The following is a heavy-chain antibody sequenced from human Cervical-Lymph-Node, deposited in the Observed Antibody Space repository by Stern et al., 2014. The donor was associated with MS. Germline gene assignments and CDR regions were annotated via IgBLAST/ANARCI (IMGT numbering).Heavy chain of an antibody. V-gene: IGHV3-30*03. CDR2: ISSGGNNK. CDR3: SRHSRTGWFDP. D-gene: IGHD7-27*01. CDR1: GLNFSSSG. J-gene: IGHJ5*02. Sequence: VQLVQSGGGVVQPGASLRLSCVASGLNFSSSGMHWVRQAPGKGLEWVAVISSGGNNKHYADSVKGRFTISRDNSKSTLYLQMNSLRPEDTAVYYCSRHSRTGWFDPWGRGTLVTVSS.